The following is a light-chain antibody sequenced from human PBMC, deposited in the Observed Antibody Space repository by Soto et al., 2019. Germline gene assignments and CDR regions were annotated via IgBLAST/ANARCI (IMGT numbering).Light chain of an antibody. CDR3: QQYLDPLPT. CDR1: QTLLRSSNNRNY. V-gene: IGKV4-1*01. J-gene: IGKJ4*01. CDR2: WAS. Sequence: DVVMTQSPDSLAVSLGERATINCKSSQTLLRSSNNRNYLAWYQQKPGQPPKLLMYWASTRESGVPDRFSGRGSGTDFTLTISGLRAEDVAVYYCQQYLDPLPTFGGGTKVEIK.